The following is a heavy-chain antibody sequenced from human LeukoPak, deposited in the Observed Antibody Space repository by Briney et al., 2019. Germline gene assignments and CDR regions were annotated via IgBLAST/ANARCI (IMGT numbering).Heavy chain of an antibody. D-gene: IGHD5-24*01. Sequence: SQTLSLTCAISGDSVSSNSAAWNWIRQSPSRGLEWLGRTYYRSKWYNDYAVSVKSRITINPDTSKNQFSLQLDSVTPEDTAVYYCARDPMATIGGAFDYWGQGTLVTVSS. V-gene: IGHV6-1*01. CDR1: GDSVSSNSAA. CDR3: ARDPMATIGGAFDY. CDR2: TYYRSKWYN. J-gene: IGHJ4*02.